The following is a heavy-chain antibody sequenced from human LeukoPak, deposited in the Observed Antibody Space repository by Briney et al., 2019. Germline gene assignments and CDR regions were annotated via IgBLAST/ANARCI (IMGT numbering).Heavy chain of an antibody. J-gene: IGHJ4*02. CDR2: ISAYNGNT. CDR1: GYSFTSYG. CDR3: ARVDYGDYVYYFDY. D-gene: IGHD4-17*01. V-gene: IGHV1-18*01. Sequence: GESLKISCKGSGYSFTSYGISWVRQAPGQGLEWMGWISAYNGNTNYARKLQGRVTMTTDTSTSTAYMELRSLRSDDTAVYYCARVDYGDYVYYFDYWGQGTLVTVSS.